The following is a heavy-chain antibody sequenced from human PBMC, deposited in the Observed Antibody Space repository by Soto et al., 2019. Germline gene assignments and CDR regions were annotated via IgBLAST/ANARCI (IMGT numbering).Heavy chain of an antibody. J-gene: IGHJ4*02. D-gene: IGHD2-2*01. CDR1: GGSISSGDYY. Sequence: LSLTCTVSGGSISSGDYYWSWIRQPPGKGLEWIGYIYYSGSTYYNPSLKSRVTISVDTSKNQFSLKLSSVTAADTAVYYCASLQPAALMFDYWGQGTLVTVSS. CDR3: ASLQPAALMFDY. V-gene: IGHV4-30-4*01. CDR2: IYYSGST.